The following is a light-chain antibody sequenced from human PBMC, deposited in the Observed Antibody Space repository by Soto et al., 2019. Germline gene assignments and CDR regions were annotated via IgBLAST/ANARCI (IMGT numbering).Light chain of an antibody. CDR2: GAF. CDR3: QQRNIWPPVT. J-gene: IGKJ5*01. Sequence: EIVLTQSPATLSLSPGERATLSCRASPSVTNYLAWYQQKPGQAPRLLIYGAFNRATGIPARFSGSGSGTDFPLTISSLEPEDFAVYYCQQRNIWPPVTFGQVTRLEI. CDR1: PSVTNY. V-gene: IGKV3-11*01.